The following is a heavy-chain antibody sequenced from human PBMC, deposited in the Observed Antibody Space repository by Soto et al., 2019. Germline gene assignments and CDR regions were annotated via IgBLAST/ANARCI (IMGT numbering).Heavy chain of an antibody. D-gene: IGHD2-15*01. CDR1: GDTFSSYS. CDR3: ARVYCSGGSCDNWFDP. V-gene: IGHV1-69*02. J-gene: IGHJ5*02. CDR2: IIPILGVS. Sequence: SVKVSCKASGDTFSSYSINWVRQAPGQGLEWMGRIIPILGVSLYAQKFQGRVTITADKTTTTVYMDLTSLNSEDTGVYYCARVYCSGGSCDNWFDPWGQGTPVTVSS.